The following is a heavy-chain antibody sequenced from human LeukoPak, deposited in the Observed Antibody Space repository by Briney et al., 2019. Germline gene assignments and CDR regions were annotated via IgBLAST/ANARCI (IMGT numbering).Heavy chain of an antibody. V-gene: IGHV4-59*01. D-gene: IGHD3-22*01. J-gene: IGHJ3*02. CDR1: GGSISTYF. CDR2: IYYSGST. Sequence: SETLSLTCTVSGGSISTYFWSWIRQPPGKGLEWIGYIYYSGSTNYNPSLKSRVTISLDTSKNQFSLKLSSVTAADTAMYYCARGPDYYDSSGYYHIDAFDIWGQGTMVTVSS. CDR3: ARGPDYYDSSGYYHIDAFDI.